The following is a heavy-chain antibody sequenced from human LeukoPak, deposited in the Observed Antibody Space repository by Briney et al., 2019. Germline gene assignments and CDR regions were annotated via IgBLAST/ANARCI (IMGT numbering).Heavy chain of an antibody. CDR2: ISAYNGNT. D-gene: IGHD3-16*02. CDR3: ARHGYDYVWGSYCSPHFDY. CDR1: GYTFTSYG. Sequence: GASVKVSCKASGYTFTSYGISWVRQAPGQGLEWMGWISAYNGNTNYAQKLQGRVTMTTDTSTSTAYMELRSLRSDDTAVYYCARHGYDYVWGSYCSPHFDYWGQGTLVTVSS. J-gene: IGHJ4*02. V-gene: IGHV1-18*01.